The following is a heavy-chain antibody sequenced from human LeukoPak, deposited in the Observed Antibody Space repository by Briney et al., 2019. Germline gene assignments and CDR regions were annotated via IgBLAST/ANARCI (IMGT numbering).Heavy chain of an antibody. V-gene: IGHV4-59*08. J-gene: IGHJ6*02. D-gene: IGHD2-2*02. CDR2: IYYSGSI. Sequence: PSETLSLTCTVSGGSISSYYWSWIRQPPGNGLEWIGYIYYSGSINYNPSLKSRVTISVDTSKNQFSLKLSSVTAAATAVYYCARLDTSYYYYGMDVWGQGTTVTVSS. CDR3: ARLDTSYYYYGMDV. CDR1: GGSISSYY.